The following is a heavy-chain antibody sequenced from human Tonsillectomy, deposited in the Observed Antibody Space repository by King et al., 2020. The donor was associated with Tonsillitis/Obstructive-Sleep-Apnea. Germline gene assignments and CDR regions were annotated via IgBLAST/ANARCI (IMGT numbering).Heavy chain of an antibody. J-gene: IGHJ3*02. Sequence: GQLVQSGAEVNKPGASLVISGKPSGYSFTNYWIGWVRQMPGKGLEWMGIIYPADSDTRYSPSFQGQVTISADRSTSTAYLQWSSLQASDTAMYYCVRQFAGHIVHAFDIWGQGTMVTVSS. D-gene: IGHD1-26*01. CDR1: GYSFTNYW. CDR2: IYPADSDT. V-gene: IGHV5-51*01. CDR3: VRQFAGHIVHAFDI.